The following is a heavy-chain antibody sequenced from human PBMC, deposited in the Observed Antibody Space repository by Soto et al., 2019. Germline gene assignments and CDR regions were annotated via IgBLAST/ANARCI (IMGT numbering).Heavy chain of an antibody. Sequence: EVQVVESGGGLVQSGGSLTLSCAASGFTVSNSYMSWVRQAPGKGLEWVSAIYSGGSTYYADSVKGRFTISRDNSRNTRYLQMNSLSAEDTAVYFCARCDGSATYCFFFAYWGQGTPGTVSS. J-gene: IGHJ4*02. CDR1: GFTVSNSY. D-gene: IGHD3-10*01. CDR3: ARCDGSATYCFFFAY. V-gene: IGHV3-66*01. CDR2: IYSGGST.